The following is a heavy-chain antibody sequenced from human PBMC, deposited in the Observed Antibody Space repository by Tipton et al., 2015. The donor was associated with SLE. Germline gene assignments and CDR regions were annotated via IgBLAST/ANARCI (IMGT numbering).Heavy chain of an antibody. CDR1: GSSISSGYY. D-gene: IGHD3-16*01. V-gene: IGHV4-38-2*01. CDR3: ARHRDYGAFDI. J-gene: IGHJ3*02. CDR2: IYYNGNT. Sequence: TLSLTCVVSGSSISSGYYWGWVRQPPGKGLEWIGAIYYNGNTYYNPSLKSRVTMSVDTSKNQFSLNLSSVTTADTAAYYCARHRDYGAFDIWGQGTMVTVSS.